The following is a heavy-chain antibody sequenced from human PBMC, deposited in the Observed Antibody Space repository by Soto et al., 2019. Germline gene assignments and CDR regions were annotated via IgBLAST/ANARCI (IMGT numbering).Heavy chain of an antibody. CDR1: GFTFSNYG. D-gene: IGHD1-1*01. CDR2: ILYDGSNK. CDR3: AKSRDAYNFYFYYSMDV. Sequence: LRLSCAASGFTFSNYGMHWVRQTPGKGLEWVALILYDGSNKYYADSVKGRFTISRDNSKNTLYPQVSSLRAEDTAVYYCAKSRDAYNFYFYYSMDVWGQGTSVTVSS. V-gene: IGHV3-30*18. J-gene: IGHJ6*02.